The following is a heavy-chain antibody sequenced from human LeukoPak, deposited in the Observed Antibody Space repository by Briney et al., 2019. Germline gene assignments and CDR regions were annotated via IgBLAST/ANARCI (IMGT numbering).Heavy chain of an antibody. V-gene: IGHV3-30*03. CDR3: ARDGDSSGYYVNFDY. CDR1: GFTFSSYG. D-gene: IGHD3-22*01. CDR2: ISYDGSNK. Sequence: GGSLRLSCAASGFTFSSYGMHWVRQAPGKGLEWVAVISYDGSNKYYADSVKGRFTISRDNSKNTLYLQMNSLRAEDTAVYYCARDGDSSGYYVNFDYWGQGTLVTVSS. J-gene: IGHJ4*02.